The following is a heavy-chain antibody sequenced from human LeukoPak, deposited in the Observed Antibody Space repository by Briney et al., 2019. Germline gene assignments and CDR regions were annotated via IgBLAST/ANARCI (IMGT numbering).Heavy chain of an antibody. J-gene: IGHJ4*02. CDR3: ARFPPGDSGSYFDY. V-gene: IGHV7-4-1*02. D-gene: IGHD1-26*01. Sequence: ASVKVSCKASGYTFTSYAMNWVRQAPGQGLEWMGWINTNTGNPTYAQGFTGRFVLSLDTPVSTAYLQISSLKAEDTAVYYCARFPPGDSGSYFDYWGQGTLVTVSS. CDR1: GYTFTSYA. CDR2: INTNTGNP.